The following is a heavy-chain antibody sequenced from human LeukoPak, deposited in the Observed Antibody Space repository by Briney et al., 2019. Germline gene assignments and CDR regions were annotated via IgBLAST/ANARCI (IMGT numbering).Heavy chain of an antibody. CDR3: ARDRGTVTTKFDY. Sequence: GGSPRLSCAASGFTFSTYWMLWVRQAPGKGLEWVSSISSSSSYIYYADSVKGRFTISRDNAKNSLYLQMNSLRAEDTAVYYCARDRGTVTTKFDYWGQGTLVTVSS. D-gene: IGHD4-17*01. V-gene: IGHV3-21*01. CDR2: ISSSSSYI. J-gene: IGHJ4*02. CDR1: GFTFSTYW.